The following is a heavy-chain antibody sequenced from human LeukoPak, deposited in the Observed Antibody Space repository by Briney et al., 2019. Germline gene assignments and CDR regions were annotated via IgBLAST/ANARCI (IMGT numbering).Heavy chain of an antibody. CDR1: GFTFDDYA. Sequence: GGSLRLSCAASGFTFDDYAMHWVRQAPGKGLEWVSGISWNSGSIGYADSVKGRFTISRDNAKNSLYLQMNSLRAEDTALYYCAKDIGSDYDSSGYSYWGQGTLVTVSS. V-gene: IGHV3-9*01. J-gene: IGHJ4*02. CDR2: ISWNSGSI. CDR3: AKDIGSDYDSSGYSY. D-gene: IGHD3-22*01.